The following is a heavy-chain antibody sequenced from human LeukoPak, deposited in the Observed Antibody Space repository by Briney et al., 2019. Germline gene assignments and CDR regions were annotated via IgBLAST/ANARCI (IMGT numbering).Heavy chain of an antibody. D-gene: IGHD5-18*01. CDR3: AKNGRPVAFYLQLWLRDQEPHFDY. J-gene: IGHJ4*02. V-gene: IGHV3-23*01. Sequence: QSGGSLRLSCAASGFTFSSYAMSWVRQAPGKGLEWVSAISGSGGSTYYADSVKGRFTISRDNSKNTLYLQMNSLRAEDTAVYYCAKNGRPVAFYLQLWLRDQEPHFDYWGQGTLVTVSS. CDR1: GFTFSSYA. CDR2: ISGSGGST.